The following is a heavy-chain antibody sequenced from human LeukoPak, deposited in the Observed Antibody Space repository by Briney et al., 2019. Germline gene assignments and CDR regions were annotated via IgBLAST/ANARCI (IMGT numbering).Heavy chain of an antibody. D-gene: IGHD1-26*01. J-gene: IGHJ3*02. CDR2: ISWNSGSI. CDR1: GFTFDDYA. CDR3: AREGWDLNALDI. V-gene: IGHV3-9*01. Sequence: GGSLRLSCAASGFTFDDYAMHWVRQAPGKGLEWVSGISWNSGSIGYADSVKGRFTISRGNAKNSLYLQMDSLRVEDTAVYYCAREGWDLNALDIWGQGTMVTVSP.